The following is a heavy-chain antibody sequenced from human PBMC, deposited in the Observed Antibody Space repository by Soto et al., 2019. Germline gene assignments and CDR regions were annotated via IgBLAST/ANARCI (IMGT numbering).Heavy chain of an antibody. Sequence: GGSLRLSCAASGFTFGNYAMSWVRQAPGKGLQWVSAIGGTGNNIYYADSVEGRFIISRDKSKNTLYLQMNSLRAEDTAVYYCSRDRSWRTGYYSGIDVWGQGTTVTVSS. J-gene: IGHJ6*02. CDR1: GFTFGNYA. V-gene: IGHV3-23*01. CDR3: SRDRSWRTGYYSGIDV. D-gene: IGHD3-9*01. CDR2: IGGTGNNI.